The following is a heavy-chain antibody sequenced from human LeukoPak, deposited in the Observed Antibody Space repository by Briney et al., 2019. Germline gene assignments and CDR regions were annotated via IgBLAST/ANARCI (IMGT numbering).Heavy chain of an antibody. CDR1: GFTFSTYA. CDR2: ITGSGRDT. CDR3: AKGDRRYDFWSGSFYYYYYMDV. Sequence: GRSLRLSCAASGFTFSTYAMNWVRQAPGKRLEWVSSITGSGRDTYYAGSVKGRITISRDNSRNTLYLQMNSLRAEDTAVYYCAKGDRRYDFWSGSFYYYYYMDVWGKGTTVTVSS. J-gene: IGHJ6*03. V-gene: IGHV3-23*01. D-gene: IGHD3-3*01.